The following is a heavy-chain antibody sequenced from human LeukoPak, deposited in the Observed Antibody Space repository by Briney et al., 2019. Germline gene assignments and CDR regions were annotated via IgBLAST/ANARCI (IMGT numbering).Heavy chain of an antibody. CDR3: AREGSDWNYDN. Sequence: GGSLRLSCAASGLTFSSYSMNWVRQAPGKGLEWVSYIGSSSTIYYADSVKGRFTISRDNAKNSLYLQMNSLRAEDTAVYYCAREGSDWNYDNWGQGTLVTVSS. D-gene: IGHD1-7*01. CDR1: GLTFSSYS. CDR2: IGSSSTI. J-gene: IGHJ4*02. V-gene: IGHV3-48*01.